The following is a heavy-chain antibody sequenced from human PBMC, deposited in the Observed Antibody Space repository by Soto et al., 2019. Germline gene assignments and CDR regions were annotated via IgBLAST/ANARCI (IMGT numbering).Heavy chain of an antibody. Sequence: QVQLQESGPGLVKPSQTLSLTCTVSGGSISSGDYYWSWIRQHPGKGLEWIGTIYFSGTTYYNPFLKSRGTIAVDTSKNQFSLNLSSVTAADTAVYYCARRDRSGFSYWLDTWGQGTLVTVSS. J-gene: IGHJ5*02. D-gene: IGHD3-22*01. CDR1: GGSISSGDYY. V-gene: IGHV4-31*03. CDR3: ARRDRSGFSYWLDT. CDR2: IYFSGTT.